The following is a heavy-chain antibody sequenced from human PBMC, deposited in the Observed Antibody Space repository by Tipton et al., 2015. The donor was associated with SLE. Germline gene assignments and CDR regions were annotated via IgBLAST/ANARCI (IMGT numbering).Heavy chain of an antibody. J-gene: IGHJ5*02. V-gene: IGHV4-39*07. CDR2: IYYTGTT. CDR3: ARLAWKEEHIDP. CDR1: GGSISSRNYY. D-gene: IGHD1-1*01. Sequence: TLSLTCTVSGGSISSRNYYWGWVRQPPGKGLEWVGSIYYTGTTYSNSSLKSRVTISVDTSKNQFSLRVTSVTAADTAVFYCARLAWKEEHIDPWGQGILVTVSS.